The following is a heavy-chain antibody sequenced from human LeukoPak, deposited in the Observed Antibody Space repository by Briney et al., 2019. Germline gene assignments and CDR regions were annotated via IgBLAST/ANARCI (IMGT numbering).Heavy chain of an antibody. V-gene: IGHV4-61*02. D-gene: IGHD6-13*01. CDR1: GGSLSSGSYY. J-gene: IGHJ3*02. CDR3: ASLIAAAGTEAFDI. CDR2: IYTSGST. Sequence: SETLSLTCTVSGGSLSSGSYYWSWIRQPAGKGLEWIGRIYTSGSTNYNPSLKSRVTISVDTSKNQFSLKLSSVTAADTAVYYCASLIAAAGTEAFDIWGQGTMVTVSS.